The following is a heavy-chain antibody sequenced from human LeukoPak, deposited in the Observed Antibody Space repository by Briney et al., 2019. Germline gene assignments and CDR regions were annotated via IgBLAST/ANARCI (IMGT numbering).Heavy chain of an antibody. CDR3: ARGGYDSNYYFFSVDV. D-gene: IGHD5-12*01. V-gene: IGHV4-59*13. J-gene: IGHJ6*02. Sequence: PSETLSLTCTVSGGSISTYFWGWVRQPPGKGLEWIGFIYDSGTTNLNPSLKSRVSISVDTAKNQFSLDLRSVTAADTAVYYCARGGYDSNYYFFSVDVWGRGTTVTVSS. CDR2: IYDSGTT. CDR1: GGSISTYF.